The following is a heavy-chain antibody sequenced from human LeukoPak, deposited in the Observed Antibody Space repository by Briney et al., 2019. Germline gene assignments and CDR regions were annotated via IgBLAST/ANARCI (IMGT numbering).Heavy chain of an antibody. Sequence: SVKVSCKASGGTFSSYAISWVRQAPGQGLEWMGGIIPIFGTANYAQKFQGRVTITADESTSTAYMELSSLRSEDTAVYYCARGPQLRFLEWLPFDYWGQGTLVTASS. CDR1: GGTFSSYA. J-gene: IGHJ4*02. CDR3: ARGPQLRFLEWLPFDY. CDR2: IIPIFGTA. V-gene: IGHV1-69*01. D-gene: IGHD3-3*01.